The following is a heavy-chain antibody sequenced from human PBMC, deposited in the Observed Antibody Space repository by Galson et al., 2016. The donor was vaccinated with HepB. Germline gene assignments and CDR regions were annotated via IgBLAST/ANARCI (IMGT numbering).Heavy chain of an antibody. CDR2: IHYTGST. D-gene: IGHD7-27*01. Sequence: SETLSLTCNVYGTSISSVSWSWIRQSPGKGLEWIGNIHYTGSTNYSPSLSGRVSISIDPSKRLFSLTLTSVTTADTAAYFCARAGAGHFYFYGLDVWGPGTMVSVSS. CDR1: GTSISSVS. V-gene: IGHV4-59*01. CDR3: ARAGAGHFYFYGLDV. J-gene: IGHJ6*02.